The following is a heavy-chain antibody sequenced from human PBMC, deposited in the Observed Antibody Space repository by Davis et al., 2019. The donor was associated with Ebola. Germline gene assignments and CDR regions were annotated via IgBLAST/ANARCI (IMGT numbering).Heavy chain of an antibody. CDR1: GLTFSNAW. D-gene: IGHD3-16*01. Sequence: GESLKISCAASGLTFSNAWMSWVRQIPGKGLEWVGRIKTKTEGGTTDYAAPVKGRFTISRDDSKSTLYLQMNGLKTEDTAVYYCTTSGIWGHDYWGQGTLVTVSS. J-gene: IGHJ4*02. CDR3: TTSGIWGHDY. CDR2: IKTKTEGGTT. V-gene: IGHV3-15*01.